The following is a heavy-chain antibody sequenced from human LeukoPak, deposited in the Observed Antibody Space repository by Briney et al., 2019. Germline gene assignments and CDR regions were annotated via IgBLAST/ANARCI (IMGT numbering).Heavy chain of an antibody. Sequence: GGSLRLSCAASGFTFDSYAMTWVRQAPGKGLEWVSSISGGGGITNYADSVKGRFTISRDNSKYTLFLQMNSLRAEDTAVYYCAKYGVYCSSTSCYPLYYMDVWGKGTTVTVSS. CDR2: ISGGGGIT. D-gene: IGHD2-2*01. V-gene: IGHV3-23*01. CDR1: GFTFDSYA. J-gene: IGHJ6*03. CDR3: AKYGVYCSSTSCYPLYYMDV.